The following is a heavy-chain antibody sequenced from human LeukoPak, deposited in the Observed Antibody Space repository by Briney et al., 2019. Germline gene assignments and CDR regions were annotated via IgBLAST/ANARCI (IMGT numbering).Heavy chain of an antibody. V-gene: IGHV3-15*07. CDR1: GFTFSNAW. Sequence: GGSLRLSCAASGFTFSNAWMNWVRQAPGKGLEWVGRIKSKTDGGTTDYAAPVKGRFTISRDDSKNTLYLQMDSLKTEDTAVYYCTTTYYYDSSGYYPFDYWGQGTLVTVSS. CDR2: IKSKTDGGTT. J-gene: IGHJ4*02. CDR3: TTTYYYDSSGYYPFDY. D-gene: IGHD3-22*01.